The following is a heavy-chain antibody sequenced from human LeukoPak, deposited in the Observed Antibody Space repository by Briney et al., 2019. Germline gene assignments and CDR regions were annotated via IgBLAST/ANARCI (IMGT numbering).Heavy chain of an antibody. D-gene: IGHD2-21*01. V-gene: IGHV1-69*04. J-gene: IGHJ4*02. Sequence: GSSVKVSCKASGGTFSSYTISWVRQAPGQGLEWMGRIIPILGIANYAQKFQGRVTITADKSTSTAYMELSSLRSEDTAVYYCARDSQGAYCGGDCYSWGQGTLVTVPS. CDR3: ARDSQGAYCGGDCYS. CDR1: GGTFSSYT. CDR2: IIPILGIA.